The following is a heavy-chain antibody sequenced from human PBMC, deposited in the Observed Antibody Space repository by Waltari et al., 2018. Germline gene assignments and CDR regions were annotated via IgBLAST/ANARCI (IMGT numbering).Heavy chain of an antibody. Sequence: QVQLQESGPGLVKPSETLSLTCTVSGGSIISYCCSWFRQPPGKRLEWIGYIYYSGSTNYNPSLKSRVTISVDTSKNQFSLKLSSVTAADTAVYYCARWSCSSTSCFSYYYYMDVWGKGTTVTVSS. V-gene: IGHV4-59*01. CDR3: ARWSCSSTSCFSYYYYMDV. CDR1: GGSIISYC. J-gene: IGHJ6*03. D-gene: IGHD2-2*01. CDR2: IYYSGST.